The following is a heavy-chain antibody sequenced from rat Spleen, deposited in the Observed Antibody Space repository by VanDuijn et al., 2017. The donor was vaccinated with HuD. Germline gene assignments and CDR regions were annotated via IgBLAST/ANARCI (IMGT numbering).Heavy chain of an antibody. J-gene: IGHJ2*01. CDR2: ISYDGGNT. CDR1: GFTFSNYG. Sequence: EVQLVESGGGLVQPGRSMKLSCAASGFTFSNYGMAWVRQAPKKGLEWVAYISYDGGNTYYRDSVKGRFTISRDNAKSTLYLQMDSLRSEDTATYYCARQVTALDYWGQGVMVTVSS. CDR3: ARQVTALDY. D-gene: IGHD1-10*01. V-gene: IGHV5-25*01.